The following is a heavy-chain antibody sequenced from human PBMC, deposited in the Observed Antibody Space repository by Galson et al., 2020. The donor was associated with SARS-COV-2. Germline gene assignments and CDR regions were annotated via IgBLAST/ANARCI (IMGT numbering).Heavy chain of an antibody. CDR3: AKDARGNYYYGMDV. V-gene: IGHV3-30*18. Sequence: GGSLRLSCAASGFTFSSYGMHWVRQAPGKGLEWVAVISYDGSNKYYADSVKGRFTISRDNSKNTLYLQMNSLRAEDTAVYYCAKDARGNYYYGMDVWGQGTTFTVSS. D-gene: IGHD3-10*01. J-gene: IGHJ6*02. CDR1: GFTFSSYG. CDR2: ISYDGSNK.